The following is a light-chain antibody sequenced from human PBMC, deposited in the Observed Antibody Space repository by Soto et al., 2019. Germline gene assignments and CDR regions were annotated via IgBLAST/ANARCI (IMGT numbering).Light chain of an antibody. Sequence: EIVLTQSPGTLSLSPGERATLSCRASQSVSSSYLAWYQQKPGQAPRLLIYGASSRATGIPDRFSGSGSGTDFTLTISRLEPEDFAEDYGQQYGSSPRWTLGQGTKVEIK. CDR2: GAS. V-gene: IGKV3-20*01. CDR1: QSVSSSY. CDR3: QQYGSSPRWT. J-gene: IGKJ1*01.